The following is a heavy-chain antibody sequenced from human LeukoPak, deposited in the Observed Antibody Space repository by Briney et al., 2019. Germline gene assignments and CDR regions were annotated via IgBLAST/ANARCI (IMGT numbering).Heavy chain of an antibody. Sequence: SETLSLTCTVSGGSISSYYWSWIRQPPGKGLEWIGYIYYSGSTNYSPSLKNRVTVSVDTSKNQFSLRLSSVTAADTAVYYCAGYKRIPLDYWGQGTLVAVSS. J-gene: IGHJ4*02. CDR1: GGSISSYY. V-gene: IGHV4-59*01. D-gene: IGHD5-24*01. CDR2: IYYSGST. CDR3: AGYKRIPLDY.